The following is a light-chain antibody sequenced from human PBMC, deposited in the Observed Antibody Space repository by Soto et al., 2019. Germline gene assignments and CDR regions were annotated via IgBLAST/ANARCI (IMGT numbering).Light chain of an antibody. CDR1: ETVICSR. J-gene: IGKJ1*01. V-gene: IGKV3-20*01. Sequence: EIVLTQSPGTLSLSPGDTATLSCRANETVICSRLAWYQQIPGQPPKLLIYGASCRATGIPARISGRGSGTYFYLTISGLEPGDFAVYYCQQYGTSGPTFGQGTNMEI. CDR3: QQYGTSGPT. CDR2: GAS.